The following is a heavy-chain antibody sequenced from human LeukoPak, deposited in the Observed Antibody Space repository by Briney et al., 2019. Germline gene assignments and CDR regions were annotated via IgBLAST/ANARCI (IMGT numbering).Heavy chain of an antibody. J-gene: IGHJ3*02. CDR3: ARDGADCGGDCYAFDI. Sequence: PSETLSLTCAVYGGSFSGYYWSWIRQPPGKGLEWIGEINHSGSTYYNPSLKSRVTISVDRSKNQFSLKLSSVTAADTAVYYCARDGADCGGDCYAFDIWGQGTMVTVSS. CDR1: GGSFSGYY. D-gene: IGHD2-21*02. CDR2: INHSGST. V-gene: IGHV4-34*01.